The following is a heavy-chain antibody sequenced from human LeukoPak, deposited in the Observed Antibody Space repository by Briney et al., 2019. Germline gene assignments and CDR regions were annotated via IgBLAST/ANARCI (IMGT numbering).Heavy chain of an antibody. Sequence: GGSLRLSCAASGFTFSSYGMHWVRQAPGKGLEWVSTITTSDGNTYYADSVKGRFTVSRDNSKNTLFLQMNSLRAEDTAVYYCAKDGGLWVSAHWGDSWGRGTLVTVSS. V-gene: IGHV3-23*01. CDR1: GFTFSSYG. D-gene: IGHD7-27*01. J-gene: IGHJ4*02. CDR2: ITTSDGNT. CDR3: AKDGGLWVSAHWGDS.